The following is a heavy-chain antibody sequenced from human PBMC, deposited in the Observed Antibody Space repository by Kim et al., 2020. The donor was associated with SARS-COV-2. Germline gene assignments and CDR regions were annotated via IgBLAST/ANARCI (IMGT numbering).Heavy chain of an antibody. V-gene: IGHV3-74*01. CDR1: GFTFSSYC. Sequence: GGSLRLSCAASGFTFSSYCMHWVRQAPGKGLVWISRINTDGTYIHYADSVQGRFTVSRDNAKNTLYLQMNSLRVEDTAVYYCVRDSYSGSLIKYYYGMDGWGHGATGTVSS. CDR3: VRDSYSGSLIKYYYGMDG. D-gene: IGHD1-26*01. J-gene: IGHJ6*02. CDR2: INTDGTYI.